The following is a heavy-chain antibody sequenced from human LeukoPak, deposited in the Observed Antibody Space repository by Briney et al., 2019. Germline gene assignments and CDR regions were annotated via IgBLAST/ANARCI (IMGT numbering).Heavy chain of an antibody. Sequence: SETLSLTCTVSGGSISSSSYFWGWIRQPPGKGLEWIGTIYYSGSTYYNPSLKSRVTISVDTSKNQFSLRLSSVTAADTAVYHCARQMSGWFDPWGQGTLVTVSS. V-gene: IGHV4-39*01. CDR2: IYYSGST. D-gene: IGHD3-10*01. CDR3: ARQMSGWFDP. CDR1: GGSISSSSYF. J-gene: IGHJ5*02.